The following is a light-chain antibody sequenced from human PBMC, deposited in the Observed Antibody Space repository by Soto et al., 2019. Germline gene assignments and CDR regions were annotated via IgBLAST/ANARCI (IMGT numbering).Light chain of an antibody. CDR2: EVN. CDR1: SSDVGGYNY. V-gene: IGLV2-8*01. Sequence: QSVLTQPPSASGSPGQSVTISCTGTSSDVGGYNYVSWYQQHPGKVPKLMVYEVNKRPSGVPDRFSGSKSGNTASMTVSGIQDDTEADYSCTSYERGTNDFGTGTTPTVL. CDR3: TSYERGTND. J-gene: IGLJ1*01.